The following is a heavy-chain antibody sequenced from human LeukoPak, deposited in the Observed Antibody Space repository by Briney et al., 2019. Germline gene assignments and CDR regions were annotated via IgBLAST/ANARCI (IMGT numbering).Heavy chain of an antibody. D-gene: IGHD6-13*01. J-gene: IGHJ4*02. Sequence: TGGSLRLSCAASGFTFSSYGMHWVRQAPGKGLEWVAVIWYDGSNKYYADSVKGRFTISRDNAKNSLYLQMNSLRAEDTAVYYCARDEQLVEDYWGQGTLVTVSS. CDR2: IWYDGSNK. CDR1: GFTFSSYG. V-gene: IGHV3-33*01. CDR3: ARDEQLVEDY.